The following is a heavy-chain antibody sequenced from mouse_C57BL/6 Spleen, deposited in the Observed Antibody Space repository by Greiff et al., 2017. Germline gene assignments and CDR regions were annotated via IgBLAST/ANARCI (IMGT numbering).Heavy chain of an antibody. CDR2: IYPGSGST. D-gene: IGHD1-1*01. CDR3: AREGFTTVVSDY. J-gene: IGHJ2*01. Sequence: QVQLQQPGAELVKPGASVKMSCKASGYTFTSYWITWVKQRPGQGLEWIGDIYPGSGSTNYNGKFKGKATLTADKSSSTAYMQLSSLTSEDSAVYFCAREGFTTVVSDYWGQGTTLTVSS. CDR1: GYTFTSYW. V-gene: IGHV1-55*01.